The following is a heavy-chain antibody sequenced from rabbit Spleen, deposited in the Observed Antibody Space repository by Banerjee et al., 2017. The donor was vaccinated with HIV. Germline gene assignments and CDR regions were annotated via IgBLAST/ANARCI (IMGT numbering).Heavy chain of an antibody. J-gene: IGHJ6*01. CDR1: GVSFSGSSY. Sequence: QSLEESGGDLVKPGASLTLTCKASGVSFSGSSYMCWVRQAPGKGLEWIACIEGGSSSFNYFASWAKGRFTISKTSSTTVTLQMTSLTATDTATYFCVRDSRAGFAGYGYADVNLWGPGTLVTVS. V-gene: IGHV1S40*01. CDR2: IEGGSSSFN. CDR3: VRDSRAGFAGYGYADVNL. D-gene: IGHD6-1*01.